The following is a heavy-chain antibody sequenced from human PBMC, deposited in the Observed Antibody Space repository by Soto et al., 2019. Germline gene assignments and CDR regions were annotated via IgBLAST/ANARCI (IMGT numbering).Heavy chain of an antibody. CDR3: ARGGGSYYDYYYGMDV. D-gene: IGHD1-26*01. CDR1: GYTFTSYA. J-gene: IGHJ6*02. CDR2: INAGNGNT. V-gene: IGHV1-3*01. Sequence: ASVMVSCTASGYTFTSYAMHWVRQAPGQRLEWMGWINAGNGNTKYSQKFQGRVTITRDTSASTAYMELSSLRSEDTAVYYCARGGGSYYDYYYGMDVWGQGTTVTVS.